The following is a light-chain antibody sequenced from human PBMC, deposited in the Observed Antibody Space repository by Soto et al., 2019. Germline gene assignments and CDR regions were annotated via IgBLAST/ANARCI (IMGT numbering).Light chain of an antibody. J-gene: IGKJ3*01. V-gene: IGKV3-11*01. CDR1: QSVSTD. CDR3: LERSNCPLT. Sequence: EIVFTQSPAILSLSPGERTPLACRARQSVSTDLVWYQQKPGQPPRRLLYDDSHRATGIPARFSGSGSGTDFPRTIISREPKEFPVYYCLERSNCPLTVGPETKIDIK. CDR2: DDS.